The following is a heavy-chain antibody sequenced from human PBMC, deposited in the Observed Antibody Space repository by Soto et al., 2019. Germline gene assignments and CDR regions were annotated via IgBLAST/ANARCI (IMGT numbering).Heavy chain of an antibody. CDR3: TTELSDYSNLHYMDV. J-gene: IGHJ6*03. Sequence: PGGSLRLSCAASGSTFSNAWMSWVRQAPEKGLEWVGRIKSKTDGGTTDYAAPVKGRFTISRDDSKNTLYLQMNSLKTEDTAVYYCTTELSDYSNLHYMDVWGKGTTVTVSS. D-gene: IGHD4-4*01. V-gene: IGHV3-15*01. CDR1: GSTFSNAW. CDR2: IKSKTDGGTT.